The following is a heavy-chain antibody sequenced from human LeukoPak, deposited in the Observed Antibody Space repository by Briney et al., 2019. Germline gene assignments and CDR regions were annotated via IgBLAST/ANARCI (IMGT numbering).Heavy chain of an antibody. D-gene: IGHD3-10*01. Sequence: TGGSLRLSCAASGFTFSDYYMSWIRQAPGKGLEWVSYISSSGSTIYYADSVKGRFTISRDNAKNSLYLQMNSLRAEDTAVYYCARDQSLYPFAAFDIWGQGTMVTVSS. CDR3: ARDQSLYPFAAFDI. CDR2: ISSSGSTI. J-gene: IGHJ3*02. V-gene: IGHV3-11*01. CDR1: GFTFSDYY.